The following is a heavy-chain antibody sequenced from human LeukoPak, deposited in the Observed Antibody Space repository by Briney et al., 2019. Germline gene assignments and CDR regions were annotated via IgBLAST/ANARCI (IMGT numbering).Heavy chain of an antibody. CDR3: AKDYLGSSYAFDV. Sequence: GGSLRLSCAASGFTFSSYAMSWVRQAPGKGLEWVSAISTSGDGTYYADSVKGRFTISRDSSKNTLYMQMNSLRAEDTAVYYCAKDYLGSSYAFDVWGQGTMVTVSS. J-gene: IGHJ3*01. D-gene: IGHD6-13*01. CDR1: GFTFSSYA. CDR2: ISTSGDGT. V-gene: IGHV3-23*01.